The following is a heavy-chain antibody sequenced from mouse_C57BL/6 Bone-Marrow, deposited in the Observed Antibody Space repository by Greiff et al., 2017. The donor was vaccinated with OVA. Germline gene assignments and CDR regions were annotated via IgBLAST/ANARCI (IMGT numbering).Heavy chain of an antibody. CDR3: ARALASYDGYYYYYAMDY. CDR2: IDPSDSYT. J-gene: IGHJ4*01. V-gene: IGHV1-69*01. Sequence: VQLQQPGAELVMPGASVKLSCKASGYTFTSYWMHWVKQRPGQGLEWIGEIDPSDSYTNYNQKFKGKSTLTVDKSSSTAYMQLSSLTSEDSAVYYCARALASYDGYYYYYAMDYWGQGTSVTVSS. CDR1: GYTFTSYW. D-gene: IGHD2-3*01.